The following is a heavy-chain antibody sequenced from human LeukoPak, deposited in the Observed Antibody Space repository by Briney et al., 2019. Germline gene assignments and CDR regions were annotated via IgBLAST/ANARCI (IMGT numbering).Heavy chain of an antibody. D-gene: IGHD6-19*01. J-gene: IGHJ4*02. CDR3: ARAYSSGWALDY. CDR1: GGSISSYY. V-gene: IGHV4-59*01. CDR2: IYYSGST. Sequence: SETLSLTCTVSGGSISSYYWSWIRQPPGKGLERIGYIYYSGSTNYNPSLKSRVTISVDTSKNQFSLKLSSVTAADTAVYYCARAYSSGWALDYWGQGTLVTVSS.